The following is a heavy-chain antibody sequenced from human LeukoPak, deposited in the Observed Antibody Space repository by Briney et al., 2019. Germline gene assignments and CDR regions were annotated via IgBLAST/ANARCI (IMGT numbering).Heavy chain of an antibody. Sequence: GGSLRLSCVASGFTLSAYSMTGVRQAPGKGLDWVSSISVSGGGTYYADSVRGRFTISRDNSKNTLYLHMNSLRAEDTAVYYCVKDWRDESNCGGDCLQYWGQGTLVSVSS. J-gene: IGHJ4*02. V-gene: IGHV3-23*01. D-gene: IGHD2-21*02. CDR3: VKDWRDESNCGGDCLQY. CDR2: ISVSGGGT. CDR1: GFTLSAYS.